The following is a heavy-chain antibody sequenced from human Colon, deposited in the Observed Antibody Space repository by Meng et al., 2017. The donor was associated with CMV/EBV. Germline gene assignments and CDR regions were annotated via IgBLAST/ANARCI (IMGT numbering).Heavy chain of an antibody. CDR2: ISFDGRNT. V-gene: IGHV3-30*04. J-gene: IGHJ4*02. Sequence: GGSLRLSCSPSGFTFASYAMHWVRQTPGKGLEWVALISFDGRNTYYADSVKGRFTISRDNFKVTLYLQMNSLRAEDTAVYYCARHSGSYKNDYWGQGTLVTVSS. CDR1: GFTFASYA. D-gene: IGHD1-26*01. CDR3: ARHSGSYKNDY.